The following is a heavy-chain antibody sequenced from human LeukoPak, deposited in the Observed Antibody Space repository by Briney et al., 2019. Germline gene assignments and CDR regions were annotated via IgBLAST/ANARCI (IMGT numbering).Heavy chain of an antibody. Sequence: ASVKVSCKASGYTFSFYDINWVRQATGQGLEWMGYMNPNSGNLGYAQKFQGRVTITADSSTSTAYMELSSLRSEDTAVYYCAREGLDYWGQGTLVTVSS. CDR3: AREGLDY. CDR2: MNPNSGNL. V-gene: IGHV1-8*03. CDR1: GYTFSFYD. J-gene: IGHJ4*02.